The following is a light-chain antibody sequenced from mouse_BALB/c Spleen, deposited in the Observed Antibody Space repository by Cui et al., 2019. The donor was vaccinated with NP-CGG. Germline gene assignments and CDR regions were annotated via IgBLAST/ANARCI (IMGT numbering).Light chain of an antibody. J-gene: IGLJ1*01. CDR2: GTN. Sequence: QAVVTQESALTTSPGETATLTCRSSTGAVTTSNYASWVQEKPDHLFTGLIGGTNNRAPGVPARFSGSLIGDKAALTITGAQTEDEAIYFCALWYSNHWVFGGGTKLTVL. CDR3: ALWYSNHWV. V-gene: IGLV1*01. CDR1: TGAVTTSNY.